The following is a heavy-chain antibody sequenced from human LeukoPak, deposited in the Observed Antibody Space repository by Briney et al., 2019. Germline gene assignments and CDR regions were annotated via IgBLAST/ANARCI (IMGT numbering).Heavy chain of an antibody. J-gene: IGHJ4*02. Sequence: GGSLRLSCAASGFTFSSYGMHWVRQAPGKGLEWVTFIRYDGNNIYYADSVKGRSTISRDNSKNTLYLQMSSLRAEDTAVYYCAKPTGTYFDYWGQGALVTVSS. D-gene: IGHD1-1*01. V-gene: IGHV3-30*02. CDR1: GFTFSSYG. CDR3: AKPTGTYFDY. CDR2: IRYDGNNI.